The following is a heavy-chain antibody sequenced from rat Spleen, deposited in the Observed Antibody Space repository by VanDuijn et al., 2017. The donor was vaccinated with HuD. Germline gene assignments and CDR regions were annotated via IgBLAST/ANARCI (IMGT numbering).Heavy chain of an antibody. Sequence: EVQLVESGGGLVQPGRSLKLSCAASGFTFSSFPMAWVRQAPKKGLEWVASLSSGGGGTYYPDSVKGRFTISRDNAKSTLYLQMDSLRSEDTASYYCARHHYDGYYHGPVFGVMDAWGQGASVSVSS. CDR2: LSSGGGGT. CDR3: ARHHYDGYYHGPVFGVMDA. V-gene: IGHV5-25*01. J-gene: IGHJ4*01. D-gene: IGHD1-12*03. CDR1: GFTFSSFP.